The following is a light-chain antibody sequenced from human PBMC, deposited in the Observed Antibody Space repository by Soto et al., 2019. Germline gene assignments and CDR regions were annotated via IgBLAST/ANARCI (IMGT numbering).Light chain of an antibody. CDR2: DVN. CDR3: SSYTSSSTYV. V-gene: IGLV2-14*03. Sequence: QSALTQPASVSGSPGQSITISCTGTSSDVGGYNFVSWYQQHPGKAPKLMIYDVNNRPSGVSNSLSGTKSGNTASLTISGLQAEDEADYYCSSYTSSSTYVFGTGTKVTVL. J-gene: IGLJ1*01. CDR1: SSDVGGYNF.